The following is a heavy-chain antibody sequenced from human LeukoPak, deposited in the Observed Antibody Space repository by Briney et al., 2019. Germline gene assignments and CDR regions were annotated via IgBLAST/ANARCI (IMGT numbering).Heavy chain of an antibody. CDR1: GYTFTGYY. D-gene: IGHD3-10*01. J-gene: IGHJ4*02. CDR2: INPNSGGT. CDR3: ARVDDYYGSGSYPDY. Sequence: ASVKVSCKASGYTFTGYYMHWVRQAPGQGLEWMGWINPNSGGTNYAQKFQGRVTMTRDTSISTAYMELSRLRSDGTAVYYCARVDDYYGSGSYPDYWGQGTLVTVSS. V-gene: IGHV1-2*02.